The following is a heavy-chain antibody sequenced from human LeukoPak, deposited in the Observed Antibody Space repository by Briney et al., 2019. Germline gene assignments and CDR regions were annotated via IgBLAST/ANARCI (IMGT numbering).Heavy chain of an antibody. Sequence: PSETLSLTCAVSGGSISSGGYSWGWVRQPPGKGLEWIGYIYGSGSTNYNPSLKSRVSISVDTSKNQFSLKVNSVTAADTAVYYCARVVGASYGMDVWGQGTTVTVSS. V-gene: IGHV4-61*08. CDR1: GGSISSGGYS. J-gene: IGHJ6*02. CDR3: ARVVGASYGMDV. D-gene: IGHD1-26*01. CDR2: IYGSGST.